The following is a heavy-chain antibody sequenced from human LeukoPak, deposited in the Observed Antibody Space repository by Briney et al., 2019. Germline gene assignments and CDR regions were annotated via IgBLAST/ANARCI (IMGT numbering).Heavy chain of an antibody. CDR3: ARGIPYYYGSGISGVGFDP. V-gene: IGHV4-39*01. Sequence: PSETLSLTCIVSGGSISSSSEQWAWIRQPPGKGLEWIGCIYYSGSTYYNPPLKSRVSISVDTSKNQFSLSLSSVTAADTAVYYCARGIPYYYGSGISGVGFDPWGQGTLVTVSS. D-gene: IGHD3-10*01. CDR2: IYYSGST. CDR1: GGSISSSSEQ. J-gene: IGHJ5*02.